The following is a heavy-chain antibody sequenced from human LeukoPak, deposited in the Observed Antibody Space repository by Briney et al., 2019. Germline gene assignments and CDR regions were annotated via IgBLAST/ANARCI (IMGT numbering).Heavy chain of an antibody. Sequence: SVKVSCKASGGTFSSYAISWVRQAPGRGLEWMGRIIPIFGTANYAQKFQGRVTITTDESTSTAYMELSSLRSEDTAVYYCAREAYSGSYFGDWGQGTLVTVSS. V-gene: IGHV1-69*05. CDR3: AREAYSGSYFGD. D-gene: IGHD1-26*01. J-gene: IGHJ4*02. CDR1: GGTFSSYA. CDR2: IIPIFGTA.